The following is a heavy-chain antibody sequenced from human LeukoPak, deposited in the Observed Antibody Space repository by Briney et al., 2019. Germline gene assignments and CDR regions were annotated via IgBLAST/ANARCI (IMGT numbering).Heavy chain of an antibody. V-gene: IGHV3-11*01. D-gene: IGHD3-3*01. Sequence: GGSLRLSCAASGFTFSDYYMSWIRQAPGKGLEWVSYISSSGSTIYYADSVKGRFTISRDNAKNSLYLQMNSLRAEDTAVYFCARDGYEFWSGYYHGAYFDHWGQGTLVTVSS. CDR1: GFTFSDYY. J-gene: IGHJ4*02. CDR2: ISSSGSTI. CDR3: ARDGYEFWSGYYHGAYFDH.